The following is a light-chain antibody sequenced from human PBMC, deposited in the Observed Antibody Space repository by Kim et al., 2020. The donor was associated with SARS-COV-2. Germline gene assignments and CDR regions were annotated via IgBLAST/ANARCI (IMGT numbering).Light chain of an antibody. CDR1: QSVSSSY. CDR3: QQYGSSPGWT. CDR2: GAS. J-gene: IGKJ1*01. V-gene: IGKV3-20*01. Sequence: EIVLTQSPGTLCLSPGERATLSCRASQSVSSSYLAWYQQKPGQAPRLLIYGASSRATGIPDRFSGSGSGTDFTLTISRLEPEDFAVYYCQQYGSSPGWTFGQGTKVDIK.